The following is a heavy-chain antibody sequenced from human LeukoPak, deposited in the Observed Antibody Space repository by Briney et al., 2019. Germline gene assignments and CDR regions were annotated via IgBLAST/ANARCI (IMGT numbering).Heavy chain of an antibody. CDR1: GYTFTSYG. J-gene: IGHJ3*02. V-gene: IGHV1-18*01. Sequence: ASVKVSCKASGYTFTSYGISWVRQAPGQGLEWMGWISAYNGNTNYAQKLQGRVAMTTDTSTSTAYMELRSLRSDDTTVYYCASGMDYGLAHAFDIWGQGTMVTVSS. D-gene: IGHD4-17*01. CDR2: ISAYNGNT. CDR3: ASGMDYGLAHAFDI.